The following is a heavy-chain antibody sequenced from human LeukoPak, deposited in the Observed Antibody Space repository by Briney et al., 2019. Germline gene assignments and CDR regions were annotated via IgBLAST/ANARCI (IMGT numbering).Heavy chain of an antibody. J-gene: IGHJ4*02. V-gene: IGHV3-21*01. CDR3: ARDPSPHTYYDYVWGSYRLYFDY. D-gene: IGHD3-16*02. Sequence: GGSLRLSRAASGFTFSSYSMNWVRQAPGKGLEWVSSISSSSSYIYYADSVKGRFTISRDNAKNSLYLQMNSLRAEDTAVYYCARDPSPHTYYDYVWGSYRLYFDYWGQGTLVTVSS. CDR2: ISSSSSYI. CDR1: GFTFSSYS.